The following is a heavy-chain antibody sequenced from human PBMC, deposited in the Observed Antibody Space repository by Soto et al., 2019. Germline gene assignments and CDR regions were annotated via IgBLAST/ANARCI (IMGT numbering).Heavy chain of an antibody. CDR3: ARALIWGSYRQGYFDY. J-gene: IGHJ4*02. Sequence: QVQLQQWGAGLLKPSETLSLTCAGYGGSFSGYYWSWIRQPPGKGLEWIGEINHSGSTNYNPSLKSRVTISVDTSKNQFSLKLSSVTAADTAVYYCARALIWGSYRQGYFDYWGQGTLVTVSS. D-gene: IGHD3-16*02. V-gene: IGHV4-34*01. CDR2: INHSGST. CDR1: GGSFSGYY.